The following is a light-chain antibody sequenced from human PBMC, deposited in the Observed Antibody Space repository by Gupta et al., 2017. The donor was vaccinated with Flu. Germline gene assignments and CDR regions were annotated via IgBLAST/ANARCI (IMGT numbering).Light chain of an antibody. CDR1: QSISDL. J-gene: IGKJ1*01. CDR2: RAS. V-gene: IGKV1-5*03. CDR3: QQYKTFPWT. Sequence: DIQMTQSPSSLSASVGDRVTITCRASQSISDLLAWYQQKPGTPPKLLIYRASNLQSGVPSRFSCSGSGTDFTLTITILQPDDFAAYYCQQYKTFPWTFGPGTKVEIK.